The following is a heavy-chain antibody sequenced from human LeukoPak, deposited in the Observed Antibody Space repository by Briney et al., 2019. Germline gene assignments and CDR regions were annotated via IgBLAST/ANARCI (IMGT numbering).Heavy chain of an antibody. CDR1: GGSISSYS. J-gene: IGHJ4*02. Sequence: SETLSLTCTVSGGSISSYSWSWIRQPPGKGLEWIGYIYYSGSTNYNPSLKGRVTISVDTSKKQFSLKLSSVTAADTAVYYCAAQGRYSSGWRPDYWGQGTLVTVSS. V-gene: IGHV4-59*01. CDR2: IYYSGST. CDR3: AAQGRYSSGWRPDY. D-gene: IGHD6-19*01.